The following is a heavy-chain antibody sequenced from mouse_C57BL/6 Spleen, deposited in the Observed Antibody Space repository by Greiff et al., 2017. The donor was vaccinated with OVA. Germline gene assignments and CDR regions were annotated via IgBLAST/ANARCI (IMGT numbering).Heavy chain of an antibody. J-gene: IGHJ1*03. V-gene: IGHV2-5*01. Sequence: VQLQESGPGLVQPSQSLSITCTVSGFSLTSYGVHWVRQSPGKGLEWLGVIWRGGSTDYNAAFMSRLSITKDNSKSQVFFKMNSLQADDTAIYYGAKNSITTVVEDWYFDVWGTGTTVTVSS. CDR2: IWRGGST. CDR1: GFSLTSYG. D-gene: IGHD1-1*01. CDR3: AKNSITTVVEDWYFDV.